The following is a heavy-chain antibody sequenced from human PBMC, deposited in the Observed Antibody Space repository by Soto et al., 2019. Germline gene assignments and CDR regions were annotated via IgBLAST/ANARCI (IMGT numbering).Heavy chain of an antibody. J-gene: IGHJ4*02. Sequence: EVQLLESGGGLVQPGGSLRLSCAASGFTFSTYAMTWVRQAPGKGLEWVSGIVGNGGATYYADSVKGRFSISRDNSKNTLYLTMNSLSPEDTAVYYCATDYYYDSGSHWGQGALVIVS. CDR3: ATDYYYDSGSH. D-gene: IGHD3-10*01. CDR1: GFTFSTYA. CDR2: IVGNGGAT. V-gene: IGHV3-23*01.